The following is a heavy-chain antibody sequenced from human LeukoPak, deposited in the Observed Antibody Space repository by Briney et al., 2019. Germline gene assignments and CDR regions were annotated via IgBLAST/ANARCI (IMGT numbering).Heavy chain of an antibody. CDR2: INPNSGGT. CDR1: GYTLTGYY. Sequence: GASVKVSCKPSGYTLTGYYIHWVRQAPGQGLEWMGWINPNSGGTNYAQKFQGGVTMTRDTSISTAYMELSRLRSDDTAVYYCARGAAAGSDWFDPWGQGTLVTVSS. J-gene: IGHJ5*02. D-gene: IGHD6-13*01. CDR3: ARGAAAGSDWFDP. V-gene: IGHV1-2*02.